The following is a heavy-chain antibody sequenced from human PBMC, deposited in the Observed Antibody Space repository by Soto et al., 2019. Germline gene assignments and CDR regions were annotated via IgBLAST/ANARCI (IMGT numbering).Heavy chain of an antibody. V-gene: IGHV4-59*08. CDR1: GGSISSYY. D-gene: IGHD1-7*01. CDR2: IYYSGST. CDR3: ASYTFNWNYPIIDY. J-gene: IGHJ4*02. Sequence: SETLSLTCTVSGGSISSYYWSWIRQPPGKGLEWIGYIYYSGSTNYNPSLKSRVTISVDTSKNQFSLKLSSVTAADTAVYYCASYTFNWNYPIIDYWCQGTLVSGSS.